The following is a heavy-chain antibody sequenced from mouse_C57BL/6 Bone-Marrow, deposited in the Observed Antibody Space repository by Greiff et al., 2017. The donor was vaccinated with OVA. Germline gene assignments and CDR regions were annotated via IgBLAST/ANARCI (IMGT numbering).Heavy chain of an antibody. CDR1: GYTFTSYW. V-gene: IGHV1-55*01. D-gene: IGHD1-1*01. CDR2: IYPGSGST. J-gene: IGHJ2*01. CDR3: ASFTTVVANFDY. Sequence: VKLQQPGAELVKPGASVKMSCKASGYTFTSYWITWVKQRPGQGLEWIGDIYPGSGSTNYNEKFKSKATLTVVTSSSTAYMQLSSLTSEDSAVYYCASFTTVVANFDYWGQGTTLTVSS.